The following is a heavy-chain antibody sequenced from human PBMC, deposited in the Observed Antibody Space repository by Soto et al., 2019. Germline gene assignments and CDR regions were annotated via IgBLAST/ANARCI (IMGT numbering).Heavy chain of an antibody. CDR3: AHSRCGGDCLRSYSSHYYYGMDV. J-gene: IGHJ6*02. D-gene: IGHD2-21*02. CDR2: IYWYDDK. V-gene: IGHV2-5*01. CDR1: GFSLSTGGVG. Sequence: QITLKESGPTLVKPTQTLTLTCTFSGFSLSTGGVGVGWIRQPPGKALEWLALIYWYDDKRYSPSLKSRLTVTKDTSKNQVVLTMPNMDPVDTATYYCAHSRCGGDCLRSYSSHYYYGMDVWGQGTTVTVSS.